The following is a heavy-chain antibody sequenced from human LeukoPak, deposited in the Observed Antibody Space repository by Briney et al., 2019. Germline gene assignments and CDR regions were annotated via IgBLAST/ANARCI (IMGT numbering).Heavy chain of an antibody. CDR1: GGSFSGYY. CDR3: AKTRRAGIDV. D-gene: IGHD6-6*01. CDR2: INHSGST. Sequence: SETLSLTCAVYGGSFSGYYWSWIRQPPGKGLEWIGEINHSGSTNYNPSLKSRVTISVDTSKNQFSLKLSSVTAADTAVYYCAKTRRAGIDVWGQGSTVT. J-gene: IGHJ6*02. V-gene: IGHV4-34*01.